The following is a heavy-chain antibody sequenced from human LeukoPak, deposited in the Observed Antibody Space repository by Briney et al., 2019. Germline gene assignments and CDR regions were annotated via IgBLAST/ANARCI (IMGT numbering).Heavy chain of an antibody. Sequence: SETLSLTCAVSGGSISSGGYSWSWIRQPPGKGLEWIGYIYYSGSTNYNPSLKSRVTMSVDTSKSQFSLKLSSVTAADTAVYYCAREAFTMVRGVIIYYYYYMDVWGKGTTVTISS. J-gene: IGHJ6*03. CDR3: AREAFTMVRGVIIYYYYYMDV. D-gene: IGHD3-10*01. CDR1: GGSISSGGYS. CDR2: IYYSGST. V-gene: IGHV4-61*08.